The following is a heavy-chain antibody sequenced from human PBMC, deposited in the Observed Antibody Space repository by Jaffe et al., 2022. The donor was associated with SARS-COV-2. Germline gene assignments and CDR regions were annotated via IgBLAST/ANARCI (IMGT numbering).Heavy chain of an antibody. J-gene: IGHJ6*02. D-gene: IGHD2-2*01. CDR3: AKGYCSSASCSSWLRFYFYGMDV. Sequence: EVQLLESGGGLVQPGGSLRLSCAASGFTFSNYAMSWVRQAPGKGLEWVSTISGSGGSTYYADSVKGRFTISRDNSKNTLYLQMNSLRAEDTAVYYCAKGYCSSASCSSWLRFYFYGMDVWGQGTTVTVSS. CDR1: GFTFSNYA. CDR2: ISGSGGST. V-gene: IGHV3-23*01.